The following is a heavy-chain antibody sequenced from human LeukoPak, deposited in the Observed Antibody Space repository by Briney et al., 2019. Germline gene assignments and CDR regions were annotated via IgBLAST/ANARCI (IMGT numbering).Heavy chain of an antibody. D-gene: IGHD3-10*01. Sequence: SETLSLTCTVSGGSISSSGYYWGWIRQPPGKGLEWIGNMYYSGITYYNPSLKSRVTISLETSKNQFSLKLSSVTAADTAVYYCAREAPRVWFGELSYFDYWGQGTLVTVSS. V-gene: IGHV4-39*07. J-gene: IGHJ4*02. CDR3: AREAPRVWFGELSYFDY. CDR2: MYYSGIT. CDR1: GGSISSSGYY.